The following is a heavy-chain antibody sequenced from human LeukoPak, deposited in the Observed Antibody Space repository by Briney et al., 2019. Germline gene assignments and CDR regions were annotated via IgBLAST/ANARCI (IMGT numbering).Heavy chain of an antibody. CDR2: INPNNGAT. J-gene: IGHJ5*02. CDR1: GYTFTRYY. Sequence: APVKVSCKASGYTFTRYYIHWVRKAPGQGPLWMGRINPNNGATNYAQKFQGRVTVTRDTSISIVYMELRRLRSDDTAVYYCARDLKYQLLLGWFDPWGQGSLVTVSS. CDR3: ARDLKYQLLLGWFDP. D-gene: IGHD2-21*01. V-gene: IGHV1-2*06.